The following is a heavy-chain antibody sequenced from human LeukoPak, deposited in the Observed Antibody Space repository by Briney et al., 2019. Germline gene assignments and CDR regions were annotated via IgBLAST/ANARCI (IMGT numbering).Heavy chain of an antibody. Sequence: PGGSLRLSCAASGFTLSSYEMNWVRQAPGKGLEWVSYISSRSSYIDYADSLKGRFTISRDNSKNTLYLQMNSLRAEDTAVYYCAKPKRGGYSGYDRGYFDYWGQGTLVTVSS. J-gene: IGHJ4*02. V-gene: IGHV3-48*03. CDR1: GFTLSSYE. CDR3: AKPKRGGYSGYDRGYFDY. D-gene: IGHD5-12*01. CDR2: ISSRSSYI.